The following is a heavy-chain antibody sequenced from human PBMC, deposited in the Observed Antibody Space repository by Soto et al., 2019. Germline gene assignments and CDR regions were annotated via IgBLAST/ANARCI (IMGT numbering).Heavy chain of an antibody. CDR1: GASISSRDYY. D-gene: IGHD2-2*01. CDR3: GRVMIGTSRHTDSDY. Sequence: SETLSLTCSVSGASISSRDYYWGWIRQTPGKGLEWIGNIDYNGVTYYNPSLKSRVTVSKDTSKNQFSLKVASVTTADTAIYYCGRVMIGTSRHTDSDYWGQGTQVTVSS. J-gene: IGHJ4*02. CDR2: IDYNGVT. V-gene: IGHV4-39*01.